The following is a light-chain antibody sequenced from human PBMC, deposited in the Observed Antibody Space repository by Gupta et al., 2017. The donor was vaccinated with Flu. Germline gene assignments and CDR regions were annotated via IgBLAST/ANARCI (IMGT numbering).Light chain of an antibody. CDR1: QSISNW. V-gene: IGKV1-5*03. J-gene: IGKJ1*01. Sequence: GDRVTITCRASQSISNWLAWYQQKPGKAPKPLIYKASTLESGVPSRFAGSGSGTEFTLTISSLQPDDFATYYCQQYQTYLWTFGQGAKVEIK. CDR2: KAS. CDR3: QQYQTYLWT.